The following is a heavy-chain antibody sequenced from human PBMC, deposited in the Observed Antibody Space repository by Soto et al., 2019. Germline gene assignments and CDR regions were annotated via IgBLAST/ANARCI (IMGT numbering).Heavy chain of an antibody. CDR3: ARGLLWRRGPFDF. Sequence: EVQLVESGGGFKQPGGSLRLSCAASGFIFRTYSMNWVRQVPGKGLEWISYISESSRTIFYADSVRGRFTVSRDNANSSLYLQMVSLRDEDTAIYYCARGLLWRRGPFDFWGQGTLVTVSS. V-gene: IGHV3-48*02. D-gene: IGHD2-15*01. J-gene: IGHJ4*02. CDR2: ISESSRTI. CDR1: GFIFRTYS.